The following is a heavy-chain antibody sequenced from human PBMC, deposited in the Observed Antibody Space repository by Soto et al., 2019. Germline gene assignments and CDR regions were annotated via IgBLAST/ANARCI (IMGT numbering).Heavy chain of an antibody. D-gene: IGHD3-10*01. CDR1: GFTFSSYG. J-gene: IGHJ4*02. V-gene: IGHV3-33*01. CDR2: IWFDGSNT. CDR3: ASVDGPMVRGDHFEY. Sequence: QVQLMESGGGVVQPGRSLRLSCEASGFTFSSYGMHWVRQAPGKGLEWVAVIWFDGSNTYYPASVKGRFTISRDNSKNTVYLQMNSLTAEDTAVYYCASVDGPMVRGDHFEYWGQGTLVTVSS.